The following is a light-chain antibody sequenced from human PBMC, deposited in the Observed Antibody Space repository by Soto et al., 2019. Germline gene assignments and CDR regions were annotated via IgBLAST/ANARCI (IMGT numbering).Light chain of an antibody. CDR1: QGIRND. CDR2: TTY. CDR3: LQDYNYPLT. Sequence: AIQMTQSPSSLSASVGDRVTITCRASQGIRNDLGWYQQKPGKAPKLLIYTTYNLQSGVPSRFSGSGSGTDFTLTISSLQPEDFATYYCLQDYNYPLTFGQGTKVDIK. V-gene: IGKV1-6*01. J-gene: IGKJ1*01.